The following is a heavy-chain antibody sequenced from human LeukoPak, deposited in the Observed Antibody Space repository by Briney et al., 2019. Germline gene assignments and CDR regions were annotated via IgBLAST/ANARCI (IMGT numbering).Heavy chain of an antibody. CDR3: AKDEGGRGGSYFYY. J-gene: IGHJ4*02. V-gene: IGHV1-69*04. CDR1: GGTLSSYA. D-gene: IGHD1-26*01. Sequence: SVKVSCKASGGTLSSYAIGWVRQAPGQGLEWMGRIIPILGIANYAQKFQGRVTITADKSTSTAYMELSSLRSEDTAVYYCAKDEGGRGGSYFYYWGLGTRVTVSS. CDR2: IIPILGIA.